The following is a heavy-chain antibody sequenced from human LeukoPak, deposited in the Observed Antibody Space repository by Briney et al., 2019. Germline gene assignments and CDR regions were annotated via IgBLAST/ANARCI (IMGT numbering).Heavy chain of an antibody. V-gene: IGHV1-18*01. Sequence: ASVKVSCKASGYTFTSYGISWVRQAPGQGLEWMGWISTYNGNTNYAQKLRGRVTMTTDTSTSTVYMELSSLRSEDTAVYYCARDYPVVPAAIAGLSYGMDVWGQGTTVTVSS. CDR2: ISTYNGNT. CDR3: ARDYPVVPAAIAGLSYGMDV. CDR1: GYTFTSYG. J-gene: IGHJ6*02. D-gene: IGHD2-2*01.